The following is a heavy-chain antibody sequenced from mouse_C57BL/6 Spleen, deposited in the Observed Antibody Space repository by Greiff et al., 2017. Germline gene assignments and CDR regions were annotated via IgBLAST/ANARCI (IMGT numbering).Heavy chain of an antibody. V-gene: IGHV1-64*01. Sequence: QVQLQQPGAELVKPGASVKLSCKASGYTFTSYWMHWVKQRPGQGLEWIGMIHPNSGSTNYNEKFKSKATLTVDKSSSTAYMQLSSLTSEDSAVYYCARGDYYGSSYEWYFDVWGTGTTVTVSS. CDR2: IHPNSGST. D-gene: IGHD1-1*01. CDR3: ARGDYYGSSYEWYFDV. J-gene: IGHJ1*03. CDR1: GYTFTSYW.